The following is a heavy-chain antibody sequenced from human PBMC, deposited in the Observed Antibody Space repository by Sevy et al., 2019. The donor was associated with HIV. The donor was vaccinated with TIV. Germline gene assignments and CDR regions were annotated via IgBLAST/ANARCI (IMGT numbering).Heavy chain of an antibody. J-gene: IGHJ6*02. CDR1: GYTFTSYY. Sequence: ASVKVSCKASGYTFTSYYMHWVRQAPGQGLEWMGIINPSGGSTSYGQKFQGRGTMTRDTSTSTVYMELSSLRSEDTAVYYCARGGGYDFWSGYLYYYGMDVWGQGTTVTVSS. CDR2: INPSGGST. D-gene: IGHD3-3*01. V-gene: IGHV1-46*01. CDR3: ARGGGYDFWSGYLYYYGMDV.